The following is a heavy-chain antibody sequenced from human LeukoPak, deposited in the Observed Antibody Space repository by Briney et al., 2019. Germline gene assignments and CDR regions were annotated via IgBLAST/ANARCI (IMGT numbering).Heavy chain of an antibody. CDR2: IYYRGST. D-gene: IGHD5-24*01. CDR1: GGSISSSNW. V-gene: IGHV4-4*02. Sequence: SGTLSLTCAVSGGSISSSNWWSWVRQPPGKGLEWIGSIYYRGSTYYNPSLKSRITISVDTSKNQFSLRLSSVTAADTAVYYCARLWGDGYNLDYWGQGTLVTVSS. CDR3: ARLWGDGYNLDY. J-gene: IGHJ4*02.